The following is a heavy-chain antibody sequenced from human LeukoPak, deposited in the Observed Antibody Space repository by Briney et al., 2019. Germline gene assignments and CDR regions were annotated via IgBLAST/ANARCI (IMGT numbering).Heavy chain of an antibody. CDR1: GYSFTSYW. CDR2: IYPGDSDT. D-gene: IGHD5-12*01. CDR3: ARRLVQYYGMDV. V-gene: IGHV5-51*01. Sequence: GESVKISCKGSGYSFTSYWIAWVRQMPGKGLEWVGIIYPGDSDTSYSPSFQGQVTITADKSVSTAYLQWSSLKASDTAMYYCARRLVQYYGMDVWGQGTTVTVSS. J-gene: IGHJ6*02.